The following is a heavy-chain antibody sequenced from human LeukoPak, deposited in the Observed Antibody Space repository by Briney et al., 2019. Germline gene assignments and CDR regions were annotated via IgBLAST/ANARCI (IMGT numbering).Heavy chain of an antibody. J-gene: IGHJ4*02. V-gene: IGHV3-30*02. Sequence: GRSLRLSCAASGFTFSSYAMHWVRQAPGKGLEWVAFIRYDGSNKYYADSVKGRFTISRDNSKNTLYLQMNSLRAEDTAVYYCAKDSDCSSTSCYEEGYWGQGTLVTVSS. CDR2: IRYDGSNK. CDR3: AKDSDCSSTSCYEEGY. D-gene: IGHD2-2*01. CDR1: GFTFSSYA.